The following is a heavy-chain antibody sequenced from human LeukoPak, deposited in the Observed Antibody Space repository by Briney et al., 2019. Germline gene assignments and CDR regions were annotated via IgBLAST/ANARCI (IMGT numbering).Heavy chain of an antibody. CDR2: IYHSGST. J-gene: IGHJ5*02. Sequence: PSETLSLTCIVSGYSISSGYYWGWIRQPPGKGLEWIGSIYHSGSTDYTSSLKSRVTISVDTSKNQFSLKLASLTAADTAVYYCARRPIVGSTGFYFDPWGPGTLVTVSS. CDR3: ARRPIVGSTGFYFDP. V-gene: IGHV4-38-2*02. CDR1: GYSISSGYY. D-gene: IGHD1-26*01.